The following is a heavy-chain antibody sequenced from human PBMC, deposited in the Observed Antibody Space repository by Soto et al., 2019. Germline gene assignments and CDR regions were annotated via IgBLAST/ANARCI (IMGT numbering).Heavy chain of an antibody. CDR3: ARSIAVAGTRMSY. CDR2: INHSGST. D-gene: IGHD6-19*01. V-gene: IGHV4-34*01. Sequence: QVQLQQWGAGLLKPSETLSLTCAVYGGSFSGYYWCWIRQPPGKGLEWIGEINHSGSTNYNPSIKSRVNISVDTSKNQFSLKLSSVTAADTAVYYCARSIAVAGTRMSYLGQGTLVTVSS. CDR1: GGSFSGYY. J-gene: IGHJ4*02.